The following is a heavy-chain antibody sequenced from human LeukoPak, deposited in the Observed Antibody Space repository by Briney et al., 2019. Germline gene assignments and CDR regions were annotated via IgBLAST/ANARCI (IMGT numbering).Heavy chain of an antibody. CDR1: GGSISRYY. V-gene: IGHV4-59*08. Sequence: SETLSLTCTVSGGSISRYYWSWIRQPPGKGLEWIGYLYYSGRTNYNPSLKSRVTISVDTSKNQFSLKLSSVTAADTAVYYCARHAPIQLWFGALHYYGMDVWGQGTTVTVSS. CDR2: LYYSGRT. CDR3: ARHAPIQLWFGALHYYGMDV. J-gene: IGHJ6*02. D-gene: IGHD5-18*01.